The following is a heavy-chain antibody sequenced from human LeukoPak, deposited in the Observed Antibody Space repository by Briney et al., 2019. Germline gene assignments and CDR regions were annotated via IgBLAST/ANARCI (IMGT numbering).Heavy chain of an antibody. Sequence: PSETLSLTCTVSGASITSYYWSWIRQPPGKGLEWIGYIYYSGSTTYNPSLKSRVTISVDTSKNQFSLNLSSVTAADTAVYYCATTQGNLFEHGGQGTLVTVSS. V-gene: IGHV4-59*08. J-gene: IGHJ4*02. CDR3: ATTQGNLFEH. CDR2: IYYSGST. CDR1: GASITSYY. D-gene: IGHD3-10*01.